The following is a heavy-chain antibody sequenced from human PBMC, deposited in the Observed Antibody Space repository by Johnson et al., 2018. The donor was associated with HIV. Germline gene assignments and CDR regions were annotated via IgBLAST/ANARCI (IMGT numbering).Heavy chain of an antibody. Sequence: VQLVESGGGLVKPGGSLRLSCAASGFTFTYAWMSWVRRAPGKGLEWVAVISYDGDNEYYADSVKGRFTISRDNTKNTLYLQMNSLRAEDTAVYYCARGGGDYYREAFDIWGLGTMVTISS. CDR3: ARGGGDYYREAFDI. D-gene: IGHD2-21*01. V-gene: IGHV3-30*03. CDR2: ISYDGDNE. CDR1: GFTFTYAW. J-gene: IGHJ3*02.